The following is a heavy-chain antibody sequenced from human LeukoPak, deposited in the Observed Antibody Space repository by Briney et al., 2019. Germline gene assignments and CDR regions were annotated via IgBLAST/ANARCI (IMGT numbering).Heavy chain of an antibody. CDR3: ASSEATATPPPYGMDV. J-gene: IGHJ6*02. CDR1: GGSISSGGHY. D-gene: IGHD5-12*01. CDR2: IYYSGST. V-gene: IGHV4-31*03. Sequence: SETLSLTCTVSGGSISSGGHYWSWIRQHPGKGLEWIGYIYYSGSTYYNPSLKSRVTISVDTSKNQFSLKLSSVTAADTAVYYCASSEATATPPPYGMDVWGQGTTVTVSS.